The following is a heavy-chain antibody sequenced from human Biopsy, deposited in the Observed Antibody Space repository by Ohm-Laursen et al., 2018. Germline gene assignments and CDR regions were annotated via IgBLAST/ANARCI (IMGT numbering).Heavy chain of an antibody. D-gene: IGHD3-22*01. CDR2: ISYSGTT. J-gene: IGHJ2*01. V-gene: IGHV4-31*01. CDR1: GGSIGGGEYY. Sequence: PSQTLSLTCTVSGGSIGGGEYYWNWIRQHPGKGLEWIGLISYSGTTFYNPSLESLLTISIDTSKNHFSLNLRPVTAADTAVYYCARGVPHYDGSGFPLAGYWYFDFWGRGTLVTVSS. CDR3: ARGVPHYDGSGFPLAGYWYFDF.